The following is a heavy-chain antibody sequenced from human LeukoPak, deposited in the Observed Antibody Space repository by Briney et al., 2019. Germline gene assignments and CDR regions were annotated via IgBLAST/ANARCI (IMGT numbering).Heavy chain of an antibody. J-gene: IGHJ4*02. CDR2: TWYDGSNK. V-gene: IGHV3-33*06. CDR1: GFRFNNYG. CDR3: VKDEVYLDSGGYPTPDTTLDY. D-gene: IGHD3-22*01. Sequence: GRSLRLSCAASGFRFNNYGIHWVRQAPGKGLEGVAVTWYDGSNKYYADSVRDRFTVSRDNSKNTVYLQMNRLRVEDTAVYYCVKDEVYLDSGGYPTPDTTLDYWGQGTLVTVSS.